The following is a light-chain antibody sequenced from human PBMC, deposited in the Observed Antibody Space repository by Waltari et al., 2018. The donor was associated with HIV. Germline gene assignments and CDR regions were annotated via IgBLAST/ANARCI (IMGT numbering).Light chain of an antibody. CDR2: SNN. V-gene: IGLV1-44*01. CDR3: ATLDDSLNGPI. CDR1: SSNIGRNG. J-gene: IGLJ2*01. Sequence: QSVLTQSPSASGTPGQRVTISCSGGSSNIGRNGVDWYQQYPGTAPKLLIYSNNLRPYGGPDRFSGAKSCASASLAISGLQSEYEATYYCATLDDSLNGPIFGGGTRLTVL.